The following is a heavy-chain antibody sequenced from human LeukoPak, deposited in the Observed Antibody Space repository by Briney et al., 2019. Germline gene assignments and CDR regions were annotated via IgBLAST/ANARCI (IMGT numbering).Heavy chain of an antibody. J-gene: IGHJ6*04. CDR1: GFTFSSYG. CDR3: ARGDLWFGDEGGYYYGMDV. V-gene: IGHV3-33*01. Sequence: PGGSLRLSCAASGFTFSSYGMHWVRQAPGEGLEWVAVIWYDGSNKYYADSVKGRFTISRDNSKNTLYLQMNNLRAEDTAVYYCARGDLWFGDEGGYYYGMDVWGKGTTVTVSS. D-gene: IGHD3-10*01. CDR2: IWYDGSNK.